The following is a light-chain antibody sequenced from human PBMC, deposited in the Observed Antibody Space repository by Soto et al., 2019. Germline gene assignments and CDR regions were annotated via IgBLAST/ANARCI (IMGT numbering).Light chain of an antibody. J-gene: IGKJ1*01. CDR3: QQYNSYPWT. CDR2: DAS. CDR1: QSISSW. Sequence: DIQITQSRSTLSASVGDRVTITCRASQSISSWLAWYQQKPGKAPKFLIYDASSLESGVPSRFSGSGSGTEFTLTISSMQPDDFANYYCQQYNSYPWTFGQGTKVDIK. V-gene: IGKV1-5*01.